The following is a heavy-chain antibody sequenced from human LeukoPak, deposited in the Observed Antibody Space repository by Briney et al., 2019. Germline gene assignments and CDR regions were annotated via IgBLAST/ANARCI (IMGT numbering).Heavy chain of an antibody. CDR2: ISASSGVT. V-gene: IGHV3-23*01. J-gene: IGHJ6*02. CDR1: GFTFSSYA. Sequence: GGSLRLSCAASGFTFSSYAMSWLRQAPGKGREWVSTISASSGVTYFADSGRGRFTVSRDNSKTKLYLQMNSVRADDTAVYYCATDDNGYSYYGMDVWGQGTTVTVSS. CDR3: ATDDNGYSYYGMDV. D-gene: IGHD2-8*01.